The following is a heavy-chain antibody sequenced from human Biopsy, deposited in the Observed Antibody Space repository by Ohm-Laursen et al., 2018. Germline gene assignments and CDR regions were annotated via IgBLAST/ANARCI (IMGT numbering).Heavy chain of an antibody. V-gene: IGHV4-59*01. J-gene: IGHJ4*02. CDR2: IYYTGST. Sequence: GTLSLTWAVSRDSISNYYWTWIRQSPGKGLEWIGYIYYTGSTNYNPSVKSRVTISVDTSKNQFSLKLNSVTAADTAVYFCARDSRGGHLNTTLVTGKNLDSWGQGILVTVSS. CDR1: RDSISNYY. CDR3: ARDSRGGHLNTTLVTGKNLDS. D-gene: IGHD5-18*01.